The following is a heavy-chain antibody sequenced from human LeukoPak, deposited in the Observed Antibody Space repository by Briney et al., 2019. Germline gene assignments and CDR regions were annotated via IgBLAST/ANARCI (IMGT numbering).Heavy chain of an antibody. CDR3: ARQYLYNWFDF. J-gene: IGHJ5*01. V-gene: IGHV4-59*08. CDR1: GGSIGDDY. Sequence: PSETLSPTCSVSGGSIGDDYWGWIRQSPGSGLEWIGYIYISETTTYNPSLEGRVTISVDKAKNQVTLKLRSVTAADTAVYYCARQYLYNWFDFWGQGTLVIVSS. CDR2: IYISETT.